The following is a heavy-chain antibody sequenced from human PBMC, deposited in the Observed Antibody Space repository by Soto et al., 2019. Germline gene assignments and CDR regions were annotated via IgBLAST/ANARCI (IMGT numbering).Heavy chain of an antibody. CDR1: GFNFNIYA. CDR3: AKPITAGGSNS. V-gene: IGHV3-23*01. J-gene: IGHJ5*02. D-gene: IGHD3-10*01. Sequence: EARILESGGGPAQPGGSLKISCTASGFNFNIYAMSWVRQAPGKGLEWVSGISASATQTYYAESVKGRFAISRDNSKSTLYLQLDSLTPEDTARYYCAKPITAGGSNSWGPGTLVAVSS. CDR2: ISASATQT.